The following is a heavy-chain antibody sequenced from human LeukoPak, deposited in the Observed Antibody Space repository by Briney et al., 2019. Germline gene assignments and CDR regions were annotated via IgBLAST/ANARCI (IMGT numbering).Heavy chain of an antibody. J-gene: IGHJ4*02. CDR2: ISHSSGFT. V-gene: IGHV3-11*03. CDR1: GFTFSDYY. CDR3: AKLFKAYSSSWIDY. D-gene: IGHD6-13*01. Sequence: NPGRSLRLSCAASGFTFSDYYMSWIRQAPGQGLEWVAYISHSSGFTNYADSVKGRFAISRNNAKNSLYLQMDSLRAEDTAIYYCAKLFKAYSSSWIDYWGQGNLVTVSS.